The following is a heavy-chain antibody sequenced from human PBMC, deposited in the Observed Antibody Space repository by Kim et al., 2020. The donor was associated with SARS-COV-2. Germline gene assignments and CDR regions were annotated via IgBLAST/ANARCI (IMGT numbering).Heavy chain of an antibody. CDR2: IYYSGST. Sequence: SETLSLTCTVSGGSISSYYWSWIRQPPGKGLEWIGYIYYSGSTNYNPSLKSRVTISVDTSKNQFSLKLRSVTAADTAVYYCARVRPGGVVIIAYWGQGTLVTVSS. J-gene: IGHJ4*02. CDR3: ARVRPGGVVIIAY. V-gene: IGHV4-59*01. D-gene: IGHD3-3*01. CDR1: GGSISSYY.